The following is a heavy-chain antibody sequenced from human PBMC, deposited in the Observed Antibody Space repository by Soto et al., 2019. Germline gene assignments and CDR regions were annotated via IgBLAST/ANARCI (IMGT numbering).Heavy chain of an antibody. D-gene: IGHD2-8*01. J-gene: IGHJ4*02. V-gene: IGHV5-51*01. CDR3: ARGRHNGGEGYFDF. Sequence: GESLKISCSTSGYNFRTFWIGWLRQVPGKGLEWMGLIYPDDSETKYSPSFEGQVTMSSDSYISATYLQWSSLQASDTAIYCCARGRHNGGEGYFDFWGQGTLVTVSS. CDR2: IYPDDSET. CDR1: GYNFRTFW.